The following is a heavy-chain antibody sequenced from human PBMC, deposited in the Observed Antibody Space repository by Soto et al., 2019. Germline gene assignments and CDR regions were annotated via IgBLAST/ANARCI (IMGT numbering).Heavy chain of an antibody. Sequence: QVQLQESGPGLVKPSQTLSLTCTVSGGSISSGDYYWSWIRQPPGKGLEWIGYIYYSGSTYYNPSLKSRVTISVEASKNQFSLKLSSVTAADTAVYYCARFIVVVPAAMGRGNWFDPWGQGTLVTVSS. J-gene: IGHJ5*02. CDR1: GGSISSGDYY. CDR3: ARFIVVVPAAMGRGNWFDP. CDR2: IYYSGST. V-gene: IGHV4-30-4*01. D-gene: IGHD2-2*01.